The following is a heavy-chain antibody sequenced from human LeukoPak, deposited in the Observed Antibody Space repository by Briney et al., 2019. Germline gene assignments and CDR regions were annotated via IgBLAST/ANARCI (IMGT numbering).Heavy chain of an antibody. J-gene: IGHJ4*02. CDR3: AKAPVTTCSGAYCYPFDY. V-gene: IGHV3-23*01. CDR2: ISVSGNT. CDR1: GFTLSSYA. D-gene: IGHD2-15*01. Sequence: GGSLRLSCAASGFTLSSYAMSWVRQGPGKGLEWVSAISVSGNTYHADSVKGRFTISRDSSKNTLYLQMDSLRAEDAAVYYCAKAPVTTCSGAYCYPFDYWGQGTLVTVSS.